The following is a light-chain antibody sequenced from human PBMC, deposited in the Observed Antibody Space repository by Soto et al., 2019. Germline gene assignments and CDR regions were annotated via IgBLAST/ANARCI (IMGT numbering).Light chain of an antibody. J-gene: IGLJ2*01. CDR2: LNSDGSH. CDR1: SGHSSHA. V-gene: IGLV4-69*01. CDR3: QTWGTGIVV. Sequence: QLVLTQSPSASASLGASVKLTCSLSSGHSSHAIAWHQQQPEKGPRFLMRLNSDGSHTKGDGIPDRFSGSSSGAERYLSISSLQSEDEADYYCQTWGTGIVVFGGGTKVTVL.